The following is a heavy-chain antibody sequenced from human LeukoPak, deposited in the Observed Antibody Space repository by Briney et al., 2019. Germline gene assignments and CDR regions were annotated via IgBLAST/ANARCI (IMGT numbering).Heavy chain of an antibody. CDR1: GFTFSSYG. D-gene: IGHD4-17*01. CDR2: IRYDGSNK. CDR3: AKDHDYGDYDDGWVGSYFDY. J-gene: IGHJ4*02. V-gene: IGHV3-30*02. Sequence: PGGSLRLSCAASGFTFSSYGMHWVRQAPGKGLEWVAFIRYDGSNKYYADSVKGRFTISRDNSKNTLYLQMNSLRAEDTAVYYCAKDHDYGDYDDGWVGSYFDYWGQGTLVTVSS.